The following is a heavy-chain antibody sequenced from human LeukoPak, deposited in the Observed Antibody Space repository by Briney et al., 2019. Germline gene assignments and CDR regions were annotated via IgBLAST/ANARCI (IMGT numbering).Heavy chain of an antibody. CDR3: ARGSWGIVATIRYYFDY. V-gene: IGHV3-48*03. CDR2: ISSSGSTI. D-gene: IGHD5-12*01. Sequence: GGSLRLSCAASGFTFSSYEMNWVRQAPGKGLEWVSYISSSGSTIYYADSVKGRFTISRDNAKNSLYLQTNSLRAEDTAVYYCARGSWGIVATIRYYFDYWGQGTLVTVSS. J-gene: IGHJ4*02. CDR1: GFTFSSYE.